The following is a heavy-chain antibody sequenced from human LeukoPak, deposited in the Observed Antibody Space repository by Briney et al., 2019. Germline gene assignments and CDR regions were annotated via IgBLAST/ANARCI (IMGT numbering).Heavy chain of an antibody. Sequence: PGGSLRLSCAASGFTFSSYIMSWVRQAPGKGLEWVSGISGSGGSTSYADSVKGRFTISRDKSKNTLYLQMNSLRAEDTAVYYYASFPMRGRDYWGQGTLVTVSS. CDR3: ASFPMRGRDY. CDR2: ISGSGGST. CDR1: GFTFSSYI. V-gene: IGHV3-23*01. D-gene: IGHD3-10*01. J-gene: IGHJ4*02.